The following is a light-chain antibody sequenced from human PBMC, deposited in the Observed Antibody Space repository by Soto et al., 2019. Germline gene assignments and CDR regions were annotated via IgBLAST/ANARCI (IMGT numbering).Light chain of an antibody. Sequence: VLPQSPGTLSLSPGERATLSCRASQSVSSSYLAWYQQKPGQAPRLLIYGASSRATGIPDRFSGSGSGTDFTLTISRLEPEDFAVYYCQQYGSSPRTFGQGTKVDIK. CDR2: GAS. CDR1: QSVSSSY. J-gene: IGKJ1*01. V-gene: IGKV3-20*01. CDR3: QQYGSSPRT.